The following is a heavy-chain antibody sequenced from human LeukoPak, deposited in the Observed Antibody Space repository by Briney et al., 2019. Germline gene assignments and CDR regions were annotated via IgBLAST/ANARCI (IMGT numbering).Heavy chain of an antibody. CDR2: ISSSSSYI. D-gene: IGHD2-2*01. J-gene: IGHJ4*02. Sequence: PGGSLRLSCAASGFTFSSYSMNWVRQAPGKGLEWVSSISSSSSYIYYADSVKGRSTISRDNAKNSLYLQMNSLRAEDTAVYYCARAYCSSTSCLDYWGQGTLVTVSS. CDR1: GFTFSSYS. CDR3: ARAYCSSTSCLDY. V-gene: IGHV3-21*01.